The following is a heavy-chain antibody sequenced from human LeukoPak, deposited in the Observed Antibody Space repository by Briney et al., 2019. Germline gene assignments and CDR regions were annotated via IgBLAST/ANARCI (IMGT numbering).Heavy chain of an antibody. V-gene: IGHV3-30*02. CDR1: GFTFSSYG. D-gene: IGHD2-2*01. Sequence: GRSLRLSCAASGFTFSSYGMHWVREAPGRGLEWGAFKRDDGSSKYYEHSVKGRFTISRDNSKNKLYLQMSSLTAEDTAVYYCANLCTSTSCPYWFDPWHRGTLVTVSS. CDR2: KRDDGSSK. J-gene: IGHJ5*02. CDR3: ANLCTSTSCPYWFDP.